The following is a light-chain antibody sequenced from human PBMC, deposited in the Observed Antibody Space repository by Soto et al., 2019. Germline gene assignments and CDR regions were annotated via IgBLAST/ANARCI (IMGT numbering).Light chain of an antibody. CDR2: EVT. Sequence: QSVLTQPASASGSPGQSVTISCTGTVSDVGGYNYVSWYQRHPGKAPKLMIYEVTKRPSGVPDRFSGSKSGNTASLTVSGLQAEDEADYYCSSYAGSRNVVFGGGTQLTVL. CDR3: SSYAGSRNVV. CDR1: VSDVGGYNY. V-gene: IGLV2-8*01. J-gene: IGLJ2*01.